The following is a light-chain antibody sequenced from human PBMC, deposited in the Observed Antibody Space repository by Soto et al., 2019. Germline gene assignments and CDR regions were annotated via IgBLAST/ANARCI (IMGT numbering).Light chain of an antibody. Sequence: DIQMTQSPSSLSASVGDRVTITCRASQSISSYLHWYQQKPGKAPKLLINVASTLQSGVPSRFSGSGSGTDFTLAITSLQPEDFATYYRQQSSSTPQTVGGGTKVDIK. J-gene: IGKJ4*01. V-gene: IGKV1-39*01. CDR1: QSISSY. CDR3: QQSSSTPQT. CDR2: VAS.